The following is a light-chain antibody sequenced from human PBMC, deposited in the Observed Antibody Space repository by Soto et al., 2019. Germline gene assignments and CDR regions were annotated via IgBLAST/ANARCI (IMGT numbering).Light chain of an antibody. Sequence: DIQLTQSPSFLSASVGDRVTITCRASQGISSYLAWYQQKPGKAPKLLIYAASTLQSGVPSRFSSSGSGTEFTLTISSLQPEDFATYYCQQLNSYPLITFGQGTRLEIK. CDR3: QQLNSYPLIT. CDR1: QGISSY. J-gene: IGKJ5*01. CDR2: AAS. V-gene: IGKV1-9*01.